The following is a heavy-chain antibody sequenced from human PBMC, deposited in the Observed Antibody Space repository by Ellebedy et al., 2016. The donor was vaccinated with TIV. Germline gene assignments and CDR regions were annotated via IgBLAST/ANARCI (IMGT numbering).Heavy chain of an antibody. D-gene: IGHD3-10*01. CDR3: ARDITMVRGVRLVYYYGMDV. V-gene: IGHV3-30-3*01. J-gene: IGHJ6*02. CDR1: GFTFSSYA. Sequence: GGSLRLXXAASGFTFSSYAMHWVRQAPGKGLEWVAVISYDGSNKYYADSVKGRFTISRDNAKNSLYLQMNSLRAEDTAVYYCARDITMVRGVRLVYYYGMDVWGQGTTVTVSS. CDR2: ISYDGSNK.